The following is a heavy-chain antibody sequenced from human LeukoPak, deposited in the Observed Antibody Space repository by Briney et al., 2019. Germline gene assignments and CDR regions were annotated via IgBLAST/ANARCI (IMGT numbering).Heavy chain of an antibody. D-gene: IGHD6-13*01. CDR3: ARGRLYSSSDY. J-gene: IGHJ4*02. CDR1: GGSISSSSYY. CDR2: IYYSGST. Sequence: SSETLSLTCTVSGGSISSSSYYWGWIRQPPGKGLEWIGSIYYSGSTYYNPSLKSRVTISVDTSKNQFSLKLNSVTAADTAVYYCARGRLYSSSDYWGQGTLVTVSS. V-gene: IGHV4-39*01.